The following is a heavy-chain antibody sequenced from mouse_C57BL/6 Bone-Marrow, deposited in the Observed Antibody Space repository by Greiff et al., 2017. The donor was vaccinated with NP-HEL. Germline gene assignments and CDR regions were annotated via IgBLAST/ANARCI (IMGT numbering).Heavy chain of an antibody. CDR3: ARNSNPYYFDY. Sequence: VQLQQSGPELVKPGASVKISCKASGYSFTGYYMNWVKQSPEKSLEWIGEINPSTGGTTYNQKFKAKATLTVDKSSSTAYMQLNSLTSEDSAVYYCARNSNPYYFDYWGQGTTLTVSS. V-gene: IGHV1-42*01. J-gene: IGHJ2*01. CDR1: GYSFTGYY. CDR2: INPSTGGT. D-gene: IGHD2-5*01.